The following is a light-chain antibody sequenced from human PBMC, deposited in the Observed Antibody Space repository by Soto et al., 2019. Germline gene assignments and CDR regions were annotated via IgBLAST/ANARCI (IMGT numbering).Light chain of an antibody. CDR1: QSVSSY. CDR3: QKRSNWPPT. J-gene: IGKJ1*01. CDR2: DAS. Sequence: EIVLTQSPATLSLSRGESATLSCRASQSVSSYLAWYQQKTGQAPRLLIYDASNRATGIPDRLSGSGSGTEFNLTISRLEPEDFAVYYCQKRSNWPPTFGQGTKVDIK. V-gene: IGKV3-11*01.